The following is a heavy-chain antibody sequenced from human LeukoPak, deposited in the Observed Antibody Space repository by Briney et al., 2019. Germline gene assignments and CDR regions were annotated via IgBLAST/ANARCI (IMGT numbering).Heavy chain of an antibody. Sequence: MPAETLSLTCTVSGGSVSSGSYYWSWIRQPPGKGLEWIGYIYYSGSTNYNPSLKSRVTISVDTSTNQFSLKLSSVTAADTAVYYCARDLHYFDYWGQGTLVTVSS. J-gene: IGHJ4*02. CDR3: ARDLHYFDY. V-gene: IGHV4-61*01. CDR1: GGSVSSGSYY. CDR2: IYYSGST.